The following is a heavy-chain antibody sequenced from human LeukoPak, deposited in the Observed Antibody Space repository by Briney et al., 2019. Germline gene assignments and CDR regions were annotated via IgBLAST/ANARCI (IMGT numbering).Heavy chain of an antibody. J-gene: IGHJ6*03. CDR2: IYYSGSA. Sequence: SETLSLTCAVSGGSFSSGGYSWTWIRQPPGKGLEWIGYIYYSGSAYYNPSLQSRVSISVDTSKNQFSLKLSSVTAADTALYYCARHKDYYYSYMDVWGKGTTVTISS. CDR1: GGSFSSGGYS. CDR3: ARHKDYYYSYMDV. V-gene: IGHV4-30-4*07.